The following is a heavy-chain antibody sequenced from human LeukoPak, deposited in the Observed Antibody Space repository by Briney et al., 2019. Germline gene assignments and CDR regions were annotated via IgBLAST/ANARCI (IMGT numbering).Heavy chain of an antibody. CDR2: INPNSGGT. Sequence: ASVTVSCKASGYTFTGYYMYWVRQAHGQGLEWMGWINPNSGGTNYAQKFQGRVTMTRDTSISTAYMELSRLRSDDTAVYYCARMSGYGDYYYGMDVWGQGTTVTVSS. D-gene: IGHD5-12*01. CDR3: ARMSGYGDYYYGMDV. V-gene: IGHV1-2*02. J-gene: IGHJ6*02. CDR1: GYTFTGYY.